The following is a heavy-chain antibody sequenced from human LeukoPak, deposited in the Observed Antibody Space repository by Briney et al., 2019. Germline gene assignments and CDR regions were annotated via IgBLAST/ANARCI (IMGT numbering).Heavy chain of an antibody. CDR1: GFTFSSYA. D-gene: IGHD3-16*02. V-gene: IGHV3-23*01. CDR3: PLMITFGGVIAQDY. CDR2: ISGSGGST. J-gene: IGHJ4*02. Sequence: GGSLRLSCAASGFTFSSYAMSWVRQAPGKGLEWVSAISGSGGSTYYADSVKGRFTISRDNSKNTLYLQMNSLRAEDTAVYYCPLMITFGGVIAQDYWGQGTLVTVSS.